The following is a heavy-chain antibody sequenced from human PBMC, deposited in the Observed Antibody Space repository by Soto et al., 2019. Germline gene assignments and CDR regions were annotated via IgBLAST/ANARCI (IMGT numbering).Heavy chain of an antibody. V-gene: IGHV3-30-3*01. CDR1: KFTFSSYP. Sequence: PGGSLRLSCAASKFTFSSYPIHWIRQVPGKGLEWVAVMTRDGGSEYYADSVKGRFTISRDNSRNTLYLQMNSLKIEDTAVYYCATGAAFYYDTSRYWGQGTLVTVSS. J-gene: IGHJ4*02. CDR2: MTRDGGSE. CDR3: ATGAAFYYDTSRY. D-gene: IGHD3-22*01.